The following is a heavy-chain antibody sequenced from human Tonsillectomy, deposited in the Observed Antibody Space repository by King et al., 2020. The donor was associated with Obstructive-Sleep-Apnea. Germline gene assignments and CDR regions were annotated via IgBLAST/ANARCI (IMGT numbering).Heavy chain of an antibody. V-gene: IGHV5-10-1*01. Sequence: LVQSGAEVKKPGESLRISCKGSGYSFTRYWINWVRQMPGKGLEWMGRLDPSGSYSDFSPSFEGHVNVSVDKSINTAYLHWSSLKASDSAMYYCAKSMGRTVAGRDVYNMDVWGQGTTVTVSS. J-gene: IGHJ6*02. CDR2: LDPSGSYS. D-gene: IGHD6-19*01. CDR1: GYSFTRYW. CDR3: AKSMGRTVAGRDVYNMDV.